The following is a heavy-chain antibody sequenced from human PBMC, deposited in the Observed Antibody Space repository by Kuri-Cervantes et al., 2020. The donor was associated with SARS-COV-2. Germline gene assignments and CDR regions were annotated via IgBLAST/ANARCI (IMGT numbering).Heavy chain of an antibody. Sequence: ASVKVSCKASGYTFTSYAMHWVRQAPGQRLEWMGWINAGNGNTKYSQKFQGRVTITRDTSASTAYMELSSLRSEDTAMYYCARDRGPEAMYRFDPWGQGTLVTVSS. CDR2: INAGNGNT. J-gene: IGHJ5*02. CDR3: ARDRGPEAMYRFDP. V-gene: IGHV1-3*01. CDR1: GYTFTSYA. D-gene: IGHD2-2*01.